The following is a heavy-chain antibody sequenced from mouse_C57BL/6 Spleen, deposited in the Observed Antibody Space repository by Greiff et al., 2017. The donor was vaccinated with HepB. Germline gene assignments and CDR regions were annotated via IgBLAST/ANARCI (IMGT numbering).Heavy chain of an antibody. CDR1: GFSLTSYA. J-gene: IGHJ4*01. CDR3: AREGYYYGSRAMDY. Sequence: VKVEESGPGLVAPSQSLSITCTVSGFSLTSYAISWVRQPPGKGLEWLGVIWTGGGTNYNSALKSRLSISKNNSKSQVFLKMNSLQTDDTARYYCAREGYYYGSRAMDYWGQGTSVTVSS. V-gene: IGHV2-9-1*01. D-gene: IGHD1-1*01. CDR2: IWTGGGT.